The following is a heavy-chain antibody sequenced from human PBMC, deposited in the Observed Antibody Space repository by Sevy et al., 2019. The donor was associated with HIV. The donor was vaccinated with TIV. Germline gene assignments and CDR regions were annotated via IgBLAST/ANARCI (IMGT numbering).Heavy chain of an antibody. J-gene: IGHJ3*02. D-gene: IGHD1-26*01. V-gene: IGHV3-30-3*01. CDR1: GFTFSSYA. CDR3: VREGVRKCELLPGAFDI. CDR2: ISYDGSNK. Sequence: GGSLRLSCAASGFTFSSYAMHWVRQAPGKGLEWVAVISYDGSNKYYADSVKGRFTISRDNSKNTLYLQMNSLRAEDTAVYYGVREGVRKCELLPGAFDIWGQGTMVTVSS.